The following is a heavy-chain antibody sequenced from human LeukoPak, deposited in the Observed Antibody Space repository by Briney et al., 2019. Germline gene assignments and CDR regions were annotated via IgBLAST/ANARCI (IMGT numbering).Heavy chain of an antibody. J-gene: IGHJ5*02. CDR3: ARGYSSSWYLNWFDP. CDR2: INHSGST. V-gene: IGHV4-34*01. CDR1: GGSFSGYY. D-gene: IGHD6-13*01. Sequence: SETLSLTCAASGGSFSGYYWSWIRQPPGKGLEWIGEINHSGSTNYNPSLKSRVTISVDTSRNQFSLKLNSVTAADTAVYYCARGYSSSWYLNWFDPWGQGTLVTVSS.